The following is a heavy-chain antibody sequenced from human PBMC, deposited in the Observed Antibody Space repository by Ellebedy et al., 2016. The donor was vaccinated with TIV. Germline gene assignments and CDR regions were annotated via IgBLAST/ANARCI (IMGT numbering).Heavy chain of an antibody. CDR3: ARVPYGSGTYTVDY. CDR2: ISSSSSYI. CDR1: GFTFSDYS. Sequence: GGSLRLXCVASGFTFSDYSMNWVRQAPGKGLQWLSSISSSSSYIYYADSVKGRFTISRDNAKNSLYLQMNSLRGEDTAVYYCARVPYGSGTYTVDYWGQGTLVTVSS. V-gene: IGHV3-21*01. J-gene: IGHJ4*02. D-gene: IGHD3-10*01.